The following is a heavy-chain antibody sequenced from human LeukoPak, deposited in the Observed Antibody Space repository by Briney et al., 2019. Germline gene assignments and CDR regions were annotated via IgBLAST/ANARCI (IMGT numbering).Heavy chain of an antibody. CDR1: GGSISSSSYS. CDR3: ARGEGRHYCSSTSCYVWFDP. J-gene: IGHJ5*02. V-gene: IGHV4-30-2*01. Sequence: KPSETLSLTCTVSGGSISSSSYSWSWIRQPPGKGLEWIGYIYHSGSTYYNPSLKSRVTISVDRSKNQFSLKLSSVTAADTAVYYCARGEGRHYCSSTSCYVWFDPWGQGTLVTVSS. CDR2: IYHSGST. D-gene: IGHD2-2*01.